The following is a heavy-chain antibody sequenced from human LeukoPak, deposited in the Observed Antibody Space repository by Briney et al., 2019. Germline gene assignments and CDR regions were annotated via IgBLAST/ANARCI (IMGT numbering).Heavy chain of an antibody. CDR1: GASLSSYY. J-gene: IGHJ5*02. CDR2: ISDTGKT. D-gene: IGHD2/OR15-2a*01. CDR3: ATAYYEPFAT. Sequence: ASETLSLTCIVSGASLSSYYWDWLRQPPGKGLGWMWYISDTGKTDSNPSLKSRVSISLHTSKTQFSWSLRSLPSADSAAYYCATAYYEPFATWGTGILVTVSS. V-gene: IGHV4-59*01.